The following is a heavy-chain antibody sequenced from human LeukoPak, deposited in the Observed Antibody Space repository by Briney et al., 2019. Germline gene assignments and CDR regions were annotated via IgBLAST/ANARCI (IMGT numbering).Heavy chain of an antibody. J-gene: IGHJ4*02. CDR1: GGSISSSSHY. D-gene: IGHD3-9*01. Sequence: PSETLSLTCTVSGGSISSSSHYWGWIRQPPGKGLEWIGSIYYSGSTYYNPSLKSRVTISVDTSKNQFSLKLSSVTAADTAVYYCARQTPYDILTGYYPLADYWGQGTLVTVSS. CDR3: ARQTPYDILTGYYPLADY. V-gene: IGHV4-39*01. CDR2: IYYSGST.